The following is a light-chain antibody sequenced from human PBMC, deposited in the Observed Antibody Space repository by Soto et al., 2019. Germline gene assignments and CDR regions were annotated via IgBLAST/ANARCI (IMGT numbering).Light chain of an antibody. CDR1: SSDVGGYNY. CDR3: SSYTSSSTPYV. J-gene: IGLJ1*01. V-gene: IGLV2-14*01. CDR2: EVS. Sequence: QSVLTQPASVSGSPGQSITISCTATSSDVGGYNYVSWYQQHPGKAPKLMIYEVSNRPSGVSNRFSGSKSCNTASLTISGLKAEDEADYYCSSYTSSSTPYVFGTGTKVTVL.